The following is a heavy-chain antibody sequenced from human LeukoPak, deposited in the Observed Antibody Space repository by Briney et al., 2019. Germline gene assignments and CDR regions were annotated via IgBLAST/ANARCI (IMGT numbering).Heavy chain of an antibody. CDR1: GGTFSSYA. D-gene: IGHD6-6*01. CDR3: ARGREYSSSSPPSWFDP. V-gene: IGHV1-69*05. CDR2: IIPIFGTA. Sequence: SVKVSCKASGGTFSSYAISWMRQAPGQGLEWMGRIIPIFGTANYAQKFQGRVTITTDESTSTAYMELSSLRSEDTAVYYCARGREYSSSSPPSWFDPWGRGTLVTVSS. J-gene: IGHJ5*02.